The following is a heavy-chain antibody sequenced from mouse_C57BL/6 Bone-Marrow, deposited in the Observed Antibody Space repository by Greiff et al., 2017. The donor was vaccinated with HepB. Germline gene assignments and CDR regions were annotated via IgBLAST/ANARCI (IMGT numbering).Heavy chain of an antibody. Sequence: QVQLQQPGAELVKPGASVKLSCKASGYTFTSYWMHWVKQRPGQGLEWIGMIHPNSGSTNYNEKFKSKATLTVDKSSSTAYMQLSSLTSEDSAVYYCARMATTVGNYFDYWGQGTTLTVSS. J-gene: IGHJ2*01. V-gene: IGHV1-64*01. CDR1: GYTFTSYW. CDR3: ARMATTVGNYFDY. D-gene: IGHD1-1*01. CDR2: IHPNSGST.